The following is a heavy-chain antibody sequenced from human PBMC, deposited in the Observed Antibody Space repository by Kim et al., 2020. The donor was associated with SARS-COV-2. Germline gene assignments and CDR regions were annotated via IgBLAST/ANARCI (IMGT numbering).Heavy chain of an antibody. J-gene: IGHJ4*02. V-gene: IGHV3-15*01. D-gene: IGHD4-17*01. Sequence: VKGRLTISRDDAKNTLYLQMNSLKTEDTAVYYCTTGNTPTTVTTEYYFDYWGQGTLVTVSS. CDR3: TTGNTPTTVTTEYYFDY.